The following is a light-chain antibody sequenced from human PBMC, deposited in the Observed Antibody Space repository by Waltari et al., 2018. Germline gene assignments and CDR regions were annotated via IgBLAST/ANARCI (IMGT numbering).Light chain of an antibody. Sequence: QSVLTQPPSASGTPGQRVTISCSGSRSNIGNNYVYWYQQLPGTAPKLLIYRNNQRPSGVPDRFSGSKSGNTASLTVSGLQAEDEADYYCTSYAGIKNWVFGGGTKLTVL. J-gene: IGLJ3*02. V-gene: IGLV1-47*01. CDR3: TSYAGIKNWV. CDR2: RNN. CDR1: RSNIGNNY.